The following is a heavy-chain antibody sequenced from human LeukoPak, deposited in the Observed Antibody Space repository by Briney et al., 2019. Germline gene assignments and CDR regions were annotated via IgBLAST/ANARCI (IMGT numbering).Heavy chain of an antibody. CDR2: SNPSGGST. V-gene: IGHV1-46*01. CDR3: ARDQDVGYSSSWYRGGFDY. J-gene: IGHJ4*02. D-gene: IGHD6-13*01. Sequence: ASVKVSCKASGDTFTTDYIHWVRQGPGQGPEWMGVSNPSGGSTTNAQKFQGRVTMTRDTSTSTVYMELSSLRSEDTAVYYCARDQDVGYSSSWYRGGFDYWGQGTLVTVSS. CDR1: GDTFTTDY.